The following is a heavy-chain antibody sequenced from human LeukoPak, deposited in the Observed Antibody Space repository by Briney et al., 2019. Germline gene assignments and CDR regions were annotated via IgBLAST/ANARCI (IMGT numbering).Heavy chain of an antibody. Sequence: ASVKVSCKASGYTFTGYYIHWVRQAPGQGVEWMGWINPNSGGTNYAQKFQGRVTMTRDTSISTAYMELSRLRSDDTAVYYCARLLRYFDPVDYWGQGTLVTVSS. CDR2: INPNSGGT. V-gene: IGHV1-2*02. D-gene: IGHD3-9*01. CDR1: GYTFTGYY. J-gene: IGHJ4*02. CDR3: ARLLRYFDPVDY.